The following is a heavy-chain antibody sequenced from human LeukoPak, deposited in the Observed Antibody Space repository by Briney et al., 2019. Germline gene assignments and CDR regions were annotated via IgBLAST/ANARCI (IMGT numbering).Heavy chain of an antibody. J-gene: IGHJ6*04. V-gene: IGHV3-48*03. Sequence: GGTLRLSCVVSGFTLPYGMSWVHQAPGKGLEWVSYVSATGYTTSYADSVKGRFTISRDNAKNSLYLHMNSLRAEDTAVYYCAELGIMIGGVWGKGTTVTISS. CDR1: GFTLPYG. CDR2: VSATGYTT. D-gene: IGHD3-16*01. CDR3: AELGIMIGGV.